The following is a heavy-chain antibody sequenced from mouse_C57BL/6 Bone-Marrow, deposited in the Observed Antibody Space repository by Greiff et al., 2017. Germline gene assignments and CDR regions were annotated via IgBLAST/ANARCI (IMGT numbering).Heavy chain of an antibody. CDR1: GYTFTSYW. J-gene: IGHJ1*03. CDR3: AREWAVVGYFDV. D-gene: IGHD1-1*01. Sequence: QVQLQPGAELVMPGASVKLSCKASGYTFTSYWMHWVKQRPGQGLEWIGEIDPSDSYTNYNQKFKGKSTLTVDKSSSTAYMQLSSLTSEDSAVYYCAREWAVVGYFDVWGTGTTVTVSS. V-gene: IGHV1-69*01. CDR2: IDPSDSYT.